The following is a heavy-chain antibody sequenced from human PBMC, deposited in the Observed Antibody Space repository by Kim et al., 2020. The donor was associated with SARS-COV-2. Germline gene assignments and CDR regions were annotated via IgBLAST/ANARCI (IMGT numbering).Heavy chain of an antibody. Sequence: GGSLRLSCAASGFTFSSYGMHWVRQAPGKGLEWVAVISYDGSNKYYADSVKGRFTISRDNSKNTLYLQMNSLRAEDTAVYYCAKDSHYDILSGYYIPFDYWGQGTLVTVSS. CDR1: GFTFSSYG. CDR2: ISYDGSNK. V-gene: IGHV3-30*18. D-gene: IGHD3-9*01. CDR3: AKDSHYDILSGYYIPFDY. J-gene: IGHJ4*02.